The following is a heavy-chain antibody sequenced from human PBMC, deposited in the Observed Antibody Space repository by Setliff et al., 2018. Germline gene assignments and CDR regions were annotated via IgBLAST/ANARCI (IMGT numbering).Heavy chain of an antibody. D-gene: IGHD3-22*01. Sequence: SDTLFLTCTVSGGSISTTDYYWGWIRQPPGKGLEWIGCAYYSGNTYYSPSLKSRVTMFVDTSKNQFSLMLYSVTAADTAIYYCARYDSSGYSENYYFDYWGQGTLVTVSS. CDR2: AYYSGNT. V-gene: IGHV4-39*07. CDR1: GGSISTTDYY. CDR3: ARYDSSGYSENYYFDY. J-gene: IGHJ4*02.